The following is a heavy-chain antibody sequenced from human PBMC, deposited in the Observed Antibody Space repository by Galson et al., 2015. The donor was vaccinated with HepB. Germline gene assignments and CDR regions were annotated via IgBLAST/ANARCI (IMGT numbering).Heavy chain of an antibody. CDR2: ISWDGGST. V-gene: IGHV3-43D*04. CDR3: AKAALVVPFAGYFDL. Sequence: SLRLSCAASGFTFDDYAMHWVRQAPGKGLEWVSLISWDGGSTYYADSVKGRFTISRDNSKNSLYLQMNSLRAEDTALYYCAKAALVVPFAGYFDLWGRGTLVTVSS. J-gene: IGHJ2*01. D-gene: IGHD2-21*01. CDR1: GFTFDDYA.